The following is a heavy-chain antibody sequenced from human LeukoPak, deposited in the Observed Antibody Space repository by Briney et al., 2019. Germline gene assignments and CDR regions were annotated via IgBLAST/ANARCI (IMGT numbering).Heavy chain of an antibody. V-gene: IGHV3-48*02. J-gene: IGHJ4*02. CDR1: GFTFSSYS. Sequence: PGGSLRLSCAASGFTFSSYSMSWVRQAPGKGLEWVSYISSSSSTIYYADSVKGRFTISRDNAKNSLYLQMNSLRDEDTAVYYCARDLGSGWYVEVFDYWGQGTLVTVSS. D-gene: IGHD6-19*01. CDR2: ISSSSSTI. CDR3: ARDLGSGWYVEVFDY.